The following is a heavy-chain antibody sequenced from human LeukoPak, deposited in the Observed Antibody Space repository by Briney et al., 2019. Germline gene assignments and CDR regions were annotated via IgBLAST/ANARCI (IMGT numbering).Heavy chain of an antibody. V-gene: IGHV1-69*13. Sequence: ASVKVSCKASGGTFSSYAISWVRQAPGQGLEWMGGIIPIFGTANYAQKFQGRVTITADESTSTAYMELSSLRSEDTAVYYCARDLVSQLGERPGYWGQGTLVTVSS. J-gene: IGHJ4*02. CDR2: IIPIFGTA. CDR1: GGTFSSYA. CDR3: ARDLVSQLGERPGY. D-gene: IGHD3-10*01.